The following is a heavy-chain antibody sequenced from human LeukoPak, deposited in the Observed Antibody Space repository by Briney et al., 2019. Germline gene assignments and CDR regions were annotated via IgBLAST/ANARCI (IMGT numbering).Heavy chain of an antibody. V-gene: IGHV1-18*01. CDR2: ISAYNGNT. Sequence: ASVKVSCKASGYTFTSYGISWVRQAPGQGLEWMGWISAYNGNTNYAQKLQGRVTMTTDTSTSTAHMELRSLRSDDTAVYYCARDLDSSGWYSAYWGQGTLVTVSS. CDR1: GYTFTSYG. J-gene: IGHJ4*02. CDR3: ARDLDSSGWYSAY. D-gene: IGHD6-19*01.